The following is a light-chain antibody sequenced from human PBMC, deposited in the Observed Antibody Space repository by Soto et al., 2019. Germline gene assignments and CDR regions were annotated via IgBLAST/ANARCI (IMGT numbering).Light chain of an antibody. CDR2: DVS. J-gene: IGLJ2*01. CDR1: SSDVGDYDY. Sequence: QSALTQPASVSGSPGQSITISCTGTSSDVGDYDYVSWYQQHPGKAPKLMIFDVSNRPSGVSNRFSGSKSGNTASLTISGLQAEDEAEYYCSSYTSSSTVVFGGGTKLTVL. CDR3: SSYTSSSTVV. V-gene: IGLV2-14*03.